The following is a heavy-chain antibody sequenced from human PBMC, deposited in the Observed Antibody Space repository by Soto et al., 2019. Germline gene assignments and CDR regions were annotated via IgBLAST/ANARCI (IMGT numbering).Heavy chain of an antibody. D-gene: IGHD2-21*02. CDR3: AKRPARDMTFDS. CDR1: GFTFSSYA. J-gene: IGHJ4*02. Sequence: PGGSLRLSCAASGFTFSSYAMSWVRQAPGKGLEWVSAISGIGSSTYYADSVKGRFTISRDNSKNTLHLQMNSLRAEDTAVYYCAKRPARDMTFDSWGQGTLVTVSS. V-gene: IGHV3-23*01. CDR2: ISGIGSST.